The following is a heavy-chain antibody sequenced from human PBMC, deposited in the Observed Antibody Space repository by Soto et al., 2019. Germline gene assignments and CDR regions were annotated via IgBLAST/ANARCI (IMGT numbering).Heavy chain of an antibody. Sequence: SLRLSCAASGFTFSSYAMHWVRQAPGKGLEWVAVISYDGSNKYYADSVKGRFTISRDNSKNTLYLQMNSLRAEDTAVYYCARDRISGYNWFDPWGQGTLVTVSS. CDR3: ARDRISGYNWFDP. D-gene: IGHD2-21*01. CDR2: ISYDGSNK. J-gene: IGHJ5*02. V-gene: IGHV3-30-3*01. CDR1: GFTFSSYA.